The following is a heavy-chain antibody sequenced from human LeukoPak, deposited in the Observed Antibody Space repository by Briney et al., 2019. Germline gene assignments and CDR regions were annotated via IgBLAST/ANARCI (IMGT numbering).Heavy chain of an antibody. Sequence: GGSLRLSCAASGFTFSSYWMSWVRQAPGKGLEWVANIKDDGGAKYYVDSVKGRFTISRDNAKNSLFPQMNSLRAEDTAVYYCARGSIWKPTVTTGYWGQGTLVTVSS. CDR2: IKDDGGAK. J-gene: IGHJ4*02. D-gene: IGHD4-17*01. V-gene: IGHV3-7*01. CDR1: GFTFSSYW. CDR3: ARGSIWKPTVTTGY.